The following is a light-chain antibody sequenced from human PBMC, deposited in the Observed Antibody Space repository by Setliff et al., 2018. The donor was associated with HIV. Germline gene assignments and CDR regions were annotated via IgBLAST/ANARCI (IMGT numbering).Light chain of an antibody. CDR2: EVT. CDR3: CSFGGTYRV. Sequence: QSVLTQPRSVSGSPGQSVTISCNGSTSDVGDFTSVSWYQQHPGTAPKLLIYEVTERPSGVPYRFSGSMSGNTASLTISALQPEDEADYYCCSFGGTYRVFGTGTKSPS. V-gene: IGLV2-11*01. CDR1: TSDVGDFTS. J-gene: IGLJ1*01.